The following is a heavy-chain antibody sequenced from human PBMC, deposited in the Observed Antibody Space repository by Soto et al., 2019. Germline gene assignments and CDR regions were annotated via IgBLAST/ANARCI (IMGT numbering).Heavy chain of an antibody. CDR1: GYTFTRYT. CDR2: IIPLFGTT. CDR3: AAELGFGKLSVV. J-gene: IGHJ6*02. V-gene: IGHV1-69*05. Sequence: QVQLVQSGAEVKKPGASVKISCKASGYTFTRYTMNWVRQAPGQRLEWMGGIIPLFGTTDFAQRFQGRLTITTDESTTTAYMELSRLRSEDTATYYCAAELGFGKLSVVWGQGTTVIVSS. D-gene: IGHD3-10*01.